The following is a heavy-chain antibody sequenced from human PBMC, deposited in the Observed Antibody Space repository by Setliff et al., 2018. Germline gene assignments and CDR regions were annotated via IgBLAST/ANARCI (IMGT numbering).Heavy chain of an antibody. CDR2: ISAYNGKT. J-gene: IGHJ4*02. V-gene: IGHV1-18*01. Sequence: ASVKVSCKASGYTLSNSILSWVRQAPGQGLEWMGWISAYNGKTYFAQKFQDRITLTTDTSTNTGYLELRGLRTEDTAVYYCFGAGTCSYWGQGALVTVSS. D-gene: IGHD3-10*01. CDR3: FGAGTCSY. CDR1: GYTLSNSI.